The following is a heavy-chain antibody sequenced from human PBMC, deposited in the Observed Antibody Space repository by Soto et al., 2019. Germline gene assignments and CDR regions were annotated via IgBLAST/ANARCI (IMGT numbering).Heavy chain of an antibody. J-gene: IGHJ4*02. CDR3: ARGLGGADDY. CDR1: GFTFSNYW. Sequence: EVQLVESGGDLVQPGGSLRLSCAASGFTFSNYWMHWVRQAPGKGLVWVSRINGDGSSTNYADSVKGRFTISRDNAKNTLYLPMNSLRAEDTAVYYCARGLGGADDYWGQGTLVTVSS. V-gene: IGHV3-74*01. CDR2: INGDGSST. D-gene: IGHD3-16*01.